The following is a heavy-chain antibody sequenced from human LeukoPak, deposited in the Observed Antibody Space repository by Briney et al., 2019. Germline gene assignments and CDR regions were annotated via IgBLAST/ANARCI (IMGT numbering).Heavy chain of an antibody. CDR2: IRSDGSIK. CDR3: ATDSGLWPDS. Sequence: PGGSLRLSCAASGFTFSFYGIHWVRQAPGKGLEWVTFIRSDGSIKYYADSVKGRFTISRDNSKNTLSLQMNSLRAEDTAVYYCATDSGLWPDSWGQGTLVTVSS. V-gene: IGHV3-30*02. CDR1: GFTFSFYG. J-gene: IGHJ4*02. D-gene: IGHD3-10*01.